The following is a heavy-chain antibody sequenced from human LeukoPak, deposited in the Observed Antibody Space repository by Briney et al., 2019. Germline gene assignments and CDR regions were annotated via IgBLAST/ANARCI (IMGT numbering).Heavy chain of an antibody. J-gene: IGHJ3*02. V-gene: IGHV4-59*01. Sequence: SETLSLTCTVPGVSISSYYWSWIRQPPGKGLEWIGYIYYSGSTNFNPSLKSRVTLSVDTSKNHFSLNLSSVTAADTAVYYCARGGYTYGFDTFDIWGQGTMVTVSS. CDR1: GVSISSYY. CDR2: IYYSGST. D-gene: IGHD5-18*01. CDR3: ARGGYTYGFDTFDI.